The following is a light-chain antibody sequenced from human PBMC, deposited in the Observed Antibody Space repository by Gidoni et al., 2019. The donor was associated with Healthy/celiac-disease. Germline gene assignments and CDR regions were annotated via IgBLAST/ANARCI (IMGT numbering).Light chain of an antibody. Sequence: EIVLTQAPGTLSLTPGERATLSCRASQSVSNRYLACYQQKPGQAPRLIFYGASSRATVLPDRFSGSGSGTDFPLTSSRLEPEDFVFYYCQQYGSSPKTFGQGTKVEIK. J-gene: IGKJ1*01. CDR1: QSVSNRY. CDR2: GAS. CDR3: QQYGSSPKT. V-gene: IGKV3-20*01.